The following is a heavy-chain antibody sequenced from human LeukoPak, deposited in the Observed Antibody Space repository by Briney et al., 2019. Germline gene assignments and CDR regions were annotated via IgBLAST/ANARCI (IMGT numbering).Heavy chain of an antibody. J-gene: IGHJ5*02. D-gene: IGHD3-10*01. V-gene: IGHV3-30*02. CDR3: AKDLMRDRWFGES. Sequence: PGGSLRLSCAASGFTFSYYGMHWVRQAPGKGLEWVAFIRYDGNDKFYADSVKGRFTISRDTSRNTLYLQVNSLRTDDTAVYYCAKDLMRDRWFGESWGQGTLVTVSS. CDR2: IRYDGNDK. CDR1: GFTFSYYG.